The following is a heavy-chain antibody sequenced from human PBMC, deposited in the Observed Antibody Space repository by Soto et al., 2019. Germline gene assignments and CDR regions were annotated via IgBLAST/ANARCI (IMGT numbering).Heavy chain of an antibody. CDR2: INSDGSST. CDR1: GFTFISYW. Sequence: PGGSLRLSCAASGFTFISYWMHWVRQAPGKGLVWVSRINSDGSSTSYADSVKGRFTISRDNAKNALYLQMNSLRAEDTAVYYCASRTKVEMATLGHYWGQGTLVTVSS. J-gene: IGHJ4*02. CDR3: ASRTKVEMATLGHY. D-gene: IGHD5-12*01. V-gene: IGHV3-74*01.